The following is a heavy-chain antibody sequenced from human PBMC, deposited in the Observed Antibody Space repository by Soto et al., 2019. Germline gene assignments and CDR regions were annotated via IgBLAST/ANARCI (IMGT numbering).Heavy chain of an antibody. CDR3: ARVFFPDAPETDRRGAFES. J-gene: IGHJ3*02. CDR2: ITAYKGNT. D-gene: IGHD2-8*01. CDR1: GYTFTSYG. Sequence: KQLGASVKVSCMASGYTFTSYGISWVRQAPGQWFAWQGWITAYKGNTHSAQKRQGRATTTTVTSRSTACRGVRSLRSDGTAVYYCARVFFPDAPETDRRGAFESWGQGTMV. V-gene: IGHV1-18*01.